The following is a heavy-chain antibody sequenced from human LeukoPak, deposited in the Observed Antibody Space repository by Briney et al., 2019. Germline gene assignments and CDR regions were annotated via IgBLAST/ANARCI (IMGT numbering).Heavy chain of an antibody. CDR3: ARVGRPYYYDSSGSDAFDY. D-gene: IGHD3-22*01. J-gene: IGHJ4*02. CDR1: GGSISSYY. CDR2: IYYSGST. V-gene: IGHV4-59*01. Sequence: SETLSLTCTVSGGSISSYYWSWIRQPPGKGLEWIGYIYYSGSTKYNPSLKSRVTISVDTYKNQFSLKLSSVTAADTAVYYCARVGRPYYYDSSGSDAFDYWGQGTLSPSPQ.